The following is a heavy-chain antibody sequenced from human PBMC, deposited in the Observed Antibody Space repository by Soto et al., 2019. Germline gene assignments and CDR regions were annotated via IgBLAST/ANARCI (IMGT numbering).Heavy chain of an antibody. CDR3: ARLSRPNYYDTSGFFKDNWFDP. D-gene: IGHD3-22*01. V-gene: IGHV1-69*13. J-gene: IGHJ5*02. Sequence: SVKVSCKASGGTFNSYDINWVRQAPGQGLEWMGGIIPIVETPKYAQKFQGRVTITADESTNTVYTELSSLRSEDTAMYYCARLSRPNYYDTSGFFKDNWFDPWGQGTLVTVSS. CDR1: GGTFNSYD. CDR2: IIPIVETP.